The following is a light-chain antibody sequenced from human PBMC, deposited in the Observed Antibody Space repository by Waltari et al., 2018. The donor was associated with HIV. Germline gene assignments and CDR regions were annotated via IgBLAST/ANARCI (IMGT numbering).Light chain of an antibody. Sequence: QLVLTQSASASASLGASVKLPCTLSSGHSSYAIAWHQQQAEKGPRYLMKVNGDGTYIKGDGIPDLFSGSSSEAGRYLTISSLQSEDEADYYCQTWASGIRVFGGGTKLTVL. CDR3: QTWASGIRV. CDR2: VNGDGTY. J-gene: IGLJ3*02. V-gene: IGLV4-69*01. CDR1: SGHSSYA.